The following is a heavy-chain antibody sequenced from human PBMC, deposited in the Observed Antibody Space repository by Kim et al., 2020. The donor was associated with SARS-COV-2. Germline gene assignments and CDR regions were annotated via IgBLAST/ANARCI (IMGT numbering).Heavy chain of an antibody. CDR3: AKRAYFNSGGYTDC. Sequence: GGSLRLSCAASGFTFSNYGMTWVRQAPGKGLDWVSTITANGGSTSYPDSMKGRFTISRDNSKNTLYLQMNSLRAEDTAIYYCAKRAYFNSGGYTDCWGQGTLVTVSS. CDR1: GFTFSNYG. D-gene: IGHD3-10*01. V-gene: IGHV3-23*01. J-gene: IGHJ4*02. CDR2: ITANGGST.